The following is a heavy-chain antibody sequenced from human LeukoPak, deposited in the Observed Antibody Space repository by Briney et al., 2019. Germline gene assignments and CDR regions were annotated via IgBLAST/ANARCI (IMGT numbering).Heavy chain of an antibody. J-gene: IGHJ4*02. D-gene: IGHD5-24*01. Sequence: GGSLRLSCAASGFTLRDYYMTWIRQAPGKGLEWVSCISSSGTYTNYADSVKGRFTISRDNAKNPLYLQMNSLRAEDTAVYYCASGIRDGYSIFDYWGQGTLVTVSS. CDR2: ISSSGTYT. V-gene: IGHV3-11*06. CDR3: ASGIRDGYSIFDY. CDR1: GFTLRDYY.